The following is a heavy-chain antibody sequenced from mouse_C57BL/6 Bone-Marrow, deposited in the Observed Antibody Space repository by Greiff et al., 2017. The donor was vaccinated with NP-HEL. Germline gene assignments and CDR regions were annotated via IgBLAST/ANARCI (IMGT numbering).Heavy chain of an antibody. CDR1: GFTFSNYW. J-gene: IGHJ4*01. CDR3: TGGLRLAYYAMGY. D-gene: IGHD3-2*02. V-gene: IGHV6-3*01. CDR2: FRLISDNYAT. Sequence: EVKLVESGGGFVHPGGPMKLSCVASGFTFSNYWMNWVRQSPENGLAWVAQFRLISDNYATLYAGSVKGRFLTSCDESNSSVDLQMNKVRAEDTGIYYCTGGLRLAYYAMGYWGQGASLTVSS.